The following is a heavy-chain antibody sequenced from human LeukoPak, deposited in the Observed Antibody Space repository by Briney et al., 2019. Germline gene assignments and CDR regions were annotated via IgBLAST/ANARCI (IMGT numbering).Heavy chain of an antibody. D-gene: IGHD2-2*01. J-gene: IGHJ5*02. CDR1: GYAFTSYD. CDR3: ASSVVVPAAYGS. V-gene: IGHV1-8*02. Sequence: ASVKVSCKASGYAFTSYDINWVRQTTGQGLEWMGWMNPNSGNTGYAQKFQGRVTMTRDTSISTAYMELSRLRSDDTAVYYCASSVVVPAAYGSWGQGTLVTVSS. CDR2: MNPNSGNT.